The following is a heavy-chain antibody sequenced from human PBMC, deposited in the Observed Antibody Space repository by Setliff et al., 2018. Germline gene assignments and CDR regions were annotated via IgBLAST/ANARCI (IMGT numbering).Heavy chain of an antibody. J-gene: IGHJ6*03. CDR1: GGTFSSYA. CDR3: ARRMGPGDWYYYYYMDV. D-gene: IGHD2-21*01. CDR2: IIPIFGTA. Sequence: GASVKVSCKASGGTFSSYAISWVRQAPGQGLEWMGGIIPIFGTANYAQKFQGRVTITADESTSTAYMELSSLRSEDTAVYYCARRMGPGDWYYYYYMDVWGKGTTVTVSS. V-gene: IGHV1-69*13.